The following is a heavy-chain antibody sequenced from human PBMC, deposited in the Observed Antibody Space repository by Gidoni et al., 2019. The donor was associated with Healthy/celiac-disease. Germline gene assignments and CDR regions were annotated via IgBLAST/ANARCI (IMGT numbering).Heavy chain of an antibody. V-gene: IGHV4-4*07. D-gene: IGHD3-22*01. CDR3: ARAETYYYDSSGYYSAFFDY. J-gene: IGHJ4*02. CDR2: IYTSGST. CDR1: GGSISSYS. Sequence: QVQLQESGPGLVKPSETLSLTCTVSGGSISSYSWSWIRQPAGKGLEWIGRIYTSGSTNYNPSLKSRVTMSVDTSKNQFSLKLSSVTAADTAVYYCARAETYYYDSSGYYSAFFDYWGQGTLVTVSS.